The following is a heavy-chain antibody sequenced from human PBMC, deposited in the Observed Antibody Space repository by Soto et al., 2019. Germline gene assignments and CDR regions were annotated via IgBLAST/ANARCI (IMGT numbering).Heavy chain of an antibody. CDR1: GFTFSSYG. J-gene: IGHJ4*02. Sequence: GGSLRLSCAASGFTFSSYGMHWVRQAPGKGLEWVAVILYDGSNKYYADSVKGRFTISRDNSKNTLYLQMNSLRPEDTAVYYCAKDRGALRWSEEHYYFDYWGQGTLVTVSS. D-gene: IGHD4-17*01. CDR3: AKDRGALRWSEEHYYFDY. CDR2: ILYDGSNK. V-gene: IGHV3-30*18.